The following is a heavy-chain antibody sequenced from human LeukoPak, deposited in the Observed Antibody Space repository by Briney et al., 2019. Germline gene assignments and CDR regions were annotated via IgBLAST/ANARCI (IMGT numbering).Heavy chain of an antibody. CDR3: ARHQGPYGLFDY. J-gene: IGHJ4*02. CDR2: IYYSGST. CDR1: GGSISSYY. D-gene: IGHD3-10*01. V-gene: IGHV4-59*08. Sequence: SETLSLTCTVSGGSISSYYWSWIRQPPGEGLEWIGYIYYSGSTNYNPSLKSRVTISVDTSKNQFSLKLSSVTAADTAVYYCARHQGPYGLFDYWGQGTLVTVSS.